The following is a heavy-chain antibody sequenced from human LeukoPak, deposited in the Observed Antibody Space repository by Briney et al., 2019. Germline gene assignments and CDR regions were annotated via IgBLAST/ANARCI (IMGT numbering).Heavy chain of an antibody. Sequence: ASVKVSCKASGYTFTGYYMLWVRQAPGQGLEWMGRINPNSGGTNYAQKFQGRVTMTRDTSISTAYMELSRLRSDDTAVYYCARDQPVFTYMDVWGKGTTVTVSS. CDR2: INPNSGGT. CDR1: GYTFTGYY. D-gene: IGHD1-14*01. V-gene: IGHV1-2*06. CDR3: ARDQPVFTYMDV. J-gene: IGHJ6*03.